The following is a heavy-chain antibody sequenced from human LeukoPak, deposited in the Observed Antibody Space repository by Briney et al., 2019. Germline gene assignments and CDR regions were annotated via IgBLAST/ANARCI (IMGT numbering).Heavy chain of an antibody. CDR3: ARDHWDAFDI. V-gene: IGHV3-48*03. Sequence: GGSLLLSCAASGFTFSSYEMNWVRPAPGKGLEWVSYISSSGSTIQYADSVKGRFTISRDNAKNSLYLQMNSLRAEDTAVYYCARDHWDAFDIWGQGTMVTVSS. J-gene: IGHJ3*02. CDR1: GFTFSSYE. D-gene: IGHD1-1*01. CDR2: ISSSGSTI.